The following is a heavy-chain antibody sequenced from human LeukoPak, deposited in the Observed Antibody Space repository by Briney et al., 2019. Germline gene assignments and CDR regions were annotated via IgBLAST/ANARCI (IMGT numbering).Heavy chain of an antibody. Sequence: GGSLRLSCAASGFTFSNYWMSWVRQAPGKGLEWVAIIKPDGSETHYVDSVKGRFTISRDNAKNSLYLQMNSLRAEDTALYYCAEDPYQTGAGAFDIWGQGTMVTVSS. CDR3: AEDPYQTGAGAFDI. CDR1: GFTFSNYW. V-gene: IGHV3-7*03. J-gene: IGHJ3*02. CDR2: IKPDGSET. D-gene: IGHD7-27*01.